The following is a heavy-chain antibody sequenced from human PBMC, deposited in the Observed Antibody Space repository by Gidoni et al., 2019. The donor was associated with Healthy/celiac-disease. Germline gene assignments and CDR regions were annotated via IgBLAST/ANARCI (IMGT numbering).Heavy chain of an antibody. D-gene: IGHD5-12*01. V-gene: IGHV1-24*01. CDR2: FDPEDGET. J-gene: IGHJ6*02. Sequence: QVQLVQSGAEVKKHGASVKVSCKVSGYTLTELSMHWVRQAPGKGLEWMGGFDPEDGETIYAQKFQGRVTMTEDTSTDTAYMELSSLRSEDTAVYYCATQADSGYKSDDYYYGMDVWGQGTTVTVSS. CDR1: GYTLTELS. CDR3: ATQADSGYKSDDYYYGMDV.